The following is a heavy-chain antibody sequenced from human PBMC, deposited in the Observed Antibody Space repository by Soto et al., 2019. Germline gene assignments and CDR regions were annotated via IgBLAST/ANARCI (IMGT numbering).Heavy chain of an antibody. Sequence: EVQLVESGGGVVQPGGSLRLSCAASGFTLSSYHMNWVRQAPGKGLEWVSYISSSSNTIYYADSVKGRFTISRDNAKNSLNVQMKSLGDADKDVEYCASGSGWRVDYWGQGTLVTVSS. CDR3: ASGSGWRVDY. CDR1: GFTLSSYH. CDR2: ISSSSNTI. J-gene: IGHJ4*02. D-gene: IGHD6-19*01. V-gene: IGHV3-48*02.